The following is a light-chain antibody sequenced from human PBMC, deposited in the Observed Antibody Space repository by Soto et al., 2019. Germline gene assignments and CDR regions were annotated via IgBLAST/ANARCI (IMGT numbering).Light chain of an antibody. CDR2: EDT. CDR1: SSDVGGYHY. CDR3: SSYAGSNNYV. V-gene: IGLV2-8*01. Sequence: QSALAQPPSASASPGQSVAISCTGTSSDVGGYHYVSWYQQHPGKAPKLMIYEDTLRPSGVPDRFSGSKSGNTASLTVSGLQADDDADYYCSSYAGSNNYVFGIGTKVTVL. J-gene: IGLJ1*01.